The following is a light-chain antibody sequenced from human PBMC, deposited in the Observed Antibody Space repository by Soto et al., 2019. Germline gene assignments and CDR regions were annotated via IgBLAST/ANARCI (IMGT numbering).Light chain of an antibody. CDR1: QDISNS. J-gene: IGKJ1*01. CDR3: LQHKTFPWT. Sequence: DIQMTQSPSAMSASVGDRVTITCRASQDISNSLAWLQQRPGKVPKRLIYPAPSLQSGVPSRFSGSRSGTELTLTISSLQPEDFATYYCLQHKTFPWTFGQGTKVEIK. V-gene: IGKV1-17*03. CDR2: PAP.